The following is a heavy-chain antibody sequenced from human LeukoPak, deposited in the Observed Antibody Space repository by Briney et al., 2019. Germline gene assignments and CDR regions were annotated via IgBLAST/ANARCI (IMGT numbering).Heavy chain of an antibody. Sequence: PGGSLRLSCAASGFTFSGYSINWVRQAPGKGLEWVSFISSRSSSIYYADSLKGRFTISRDNAKKSMYLQMSSLRDEDTAVYYCARVGYDILTGLHYWGQGTLVTVSS. D-gene: IGHD3-9*01. CDR3: ARVGYDILTGLHY. J-gene: IGHJ4*02. V-gene: IGHV3-48*02. CDR1: GFTFSGYS. CDR2: ISSRSSSI.